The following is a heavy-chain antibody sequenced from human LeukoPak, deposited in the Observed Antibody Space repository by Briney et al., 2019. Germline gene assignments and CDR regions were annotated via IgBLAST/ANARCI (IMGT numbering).Heavy chain of an antibody. Sequence: ASVKVSCKASGYTFTSYYMHWVRQAPGQGLEWMGIINPSGGSTSHAQKFQGRVTMTRDTSTSTVYMELSSLKSEDTAVYYCARDPAEYSSGWCDPYYHGMDVWGQGTTVTVSS. CDR3: ARDPAEYSSGWCDPYYHGMDV. CDR1: GYTFTSYY. V-gene: IGHV1-46*01. J-gene: IGHJ6*02. D-gene: IGHD6-19*01. CDR2: INPSGGST.